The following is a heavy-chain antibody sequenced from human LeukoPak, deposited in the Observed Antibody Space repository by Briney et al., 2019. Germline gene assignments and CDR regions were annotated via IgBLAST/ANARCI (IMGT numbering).Heavy chain of an antibody. CDR1: GYTFTSYG. V-gene: IGHV1-2*02. J-gene: IGHJ5*02. D-gene: IGHD3-10*01. CDR3: AREQMVRGFDP. CDR2: INPNSGGT. Sequence: ASVKVSCKASGYTFTSYGISWVRQAPGQGLEWMGWINPNSGGTNYAQKFQGRVTMTRDTSISTAYMELSRLRSDDTAVYYCAREQMVRGFDPWGQGTLVTVSS.